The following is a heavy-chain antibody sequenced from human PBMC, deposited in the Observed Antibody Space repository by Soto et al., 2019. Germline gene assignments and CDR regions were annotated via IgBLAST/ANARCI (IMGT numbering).Heavy chain of an antibody. CDR2: IIPIFGTA. CDR3: ASSVIAARPFDP. CDR1: GGTFSSYA. Sequence: GASVKVSCKASGGTFSSYAISWVRQAPGQGLEWMGGIIPIFGTANYAQKFQGRVTITADESTSTAYMELSSLRSEDTAVYYCASSVIAARPFDPWGQGTLVTVSS. V-gene: IGHV1-69*13. J-gene: IGHJ5*02. D-gene: IGHD6-6*01.